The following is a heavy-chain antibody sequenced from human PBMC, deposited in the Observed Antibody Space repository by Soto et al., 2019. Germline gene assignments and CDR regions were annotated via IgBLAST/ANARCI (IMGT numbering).Heavy chain of an antibody. V-gene: IGHV3-33*01. D-gene: IGHD3-10*01. CDR3: AREATGELSSGWFDP. CDR2: IWYDGSNK. J-gene: IGHJ5*02. CDR1: GFTFSSYG. Sequence: GGSLRLSCAASGFTFSSYGMHWVRQAPGKGLEWVAVIWYDGSNKYYADSVKGRFTISRDNSKNTLYLQMNSLRAEDTAVYYCAREATGELSSGWFDPWGQGTLVTVSS.